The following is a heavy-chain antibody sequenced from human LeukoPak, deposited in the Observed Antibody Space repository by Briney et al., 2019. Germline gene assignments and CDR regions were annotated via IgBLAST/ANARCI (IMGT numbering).Heavy chain of an antibody. D-gene: IGHD5-18*01. CDR1: GYTFTCYY. CDR2: INPNSGGT. CDR3: ARDHPAMASDPFDM. J-gene: IGHJ3*02. V-gene: IGHV1-2*04. Sequence: GASVKVSCKASGYTFTCYYMHWVRQAPGQGLEWMGWINPNSGGTNYAQKFQGWVTMTRDTSISTAYMELRSLRSDDTAVYYCARDHPAMASDPFDMWGQGTMVTVSS.